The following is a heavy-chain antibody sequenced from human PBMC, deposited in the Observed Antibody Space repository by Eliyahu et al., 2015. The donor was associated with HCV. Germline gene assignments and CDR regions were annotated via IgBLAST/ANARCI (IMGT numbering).Heavy chain of an antibody. V-gene: IGHV3-23*01. D-gene: IGHD3-10*01. CDR2: ISGSGGST. CDR3: AKRYGTYFDY. CDR1: RFTSSSYA. J-gene: IGHJ4*02. Sequence: EVQLLESGGGLVQLWGVPGTLLCSLWRFTSSSYAMSWVRQAPGKGLEWVSAISGSGGSTYYADSVKGRFTISRDNSKNTLYLQMNSLRAEDTAVYYCAKRYGTYFDYWGQGTLVTVSS.